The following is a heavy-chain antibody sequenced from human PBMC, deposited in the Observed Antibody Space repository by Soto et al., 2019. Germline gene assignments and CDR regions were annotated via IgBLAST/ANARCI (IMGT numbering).Heavy chain of an antibody. CDR3: XXXXXXPDVLTGRGWVFCFDY. V-gene: IGHV4-59*01. D-gene: IGHD3-9*01. J-gene: IGHJ4*02. Sequence: QVRLQESGPGLVKPSETLSLTCTVSGGSISSYYWSWIRQPPGRGLEWIGDIYYSGNTNYNPSLKRRVTIAVATPRRXXXXXXXXXXXXXXXXXXXXXXXXXPDVLTGRGWVFCFDYWGQGALVIVSS. CDR2: IYYSGNT. CDR1: GGSISSYY.